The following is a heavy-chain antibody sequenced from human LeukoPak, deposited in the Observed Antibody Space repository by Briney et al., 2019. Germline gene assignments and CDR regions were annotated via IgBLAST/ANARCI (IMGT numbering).Heavy chain of an antibody. V-gene: IGHV4-61*08. Sequence: SETLSLTCTVSGGSISSGGYYWSWIRQPPGKGLEWIGEINHSGSTNYNPSLKSRVTISVDTSKNQFSLKLSSVTAADTAVYYCASLDLIAAAGGAFDIWGQGTMVTVSS. J-gene: IGHJ3*02. D-gene: IGHD6-13*01. CDR3: ASLDLIAAAGGAFDI. CDR2: INHSGST. CDR1: GGSISSGGYY.